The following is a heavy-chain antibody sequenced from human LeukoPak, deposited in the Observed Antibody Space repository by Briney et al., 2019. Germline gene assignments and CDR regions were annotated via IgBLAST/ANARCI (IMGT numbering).Heavy chain of an antibody. CDR3: ARGHNYFDY. V-gene: IGHV1-69*05. J-gene: IGHJ4*02. CDR1: GGTFSSYA. Sequence: SVKLSCKAAGGTFSSYAISWVRQAPGQGLEWMGGIIPIFGTANYAQKLQGRVTMTTDTSTSTAYMELRSQRSDDTAVYYCARGHNYFDYWGQGTLVTVSS. CDR2: IIPIFGTA.